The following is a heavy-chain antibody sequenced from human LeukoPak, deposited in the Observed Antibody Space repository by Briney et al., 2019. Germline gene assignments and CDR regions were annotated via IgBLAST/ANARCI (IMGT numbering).Heavy chain of an antibody. J-gene: IGHJ4*02. CDR1: GYSFTSNY. V-gene: IGHV1-46*01. Sequence: GASVKVSCKASGYSFTSNYIHWVRQAPGQGLEWMGMIYPGDGSTSYAQKFQGRVTVTRDTSTSTVHMELSGLRSEDTAVYYCARDQEAFGYWGQGTLVTVSS. CDR3: ARDQEAFGY. CDR2: IYPGDGST.